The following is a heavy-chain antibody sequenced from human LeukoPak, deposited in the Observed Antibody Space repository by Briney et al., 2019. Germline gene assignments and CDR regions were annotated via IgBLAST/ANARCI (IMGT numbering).Heavy chain of an antibody. CDR2: ISWNSGSI. Sequence: TGGSLRLSCAASGFTFDDYAMHWVRQAPGKGLEWVSGISWNSGSIGYADSVKGRFTISRDNAKNSLYLQMNSLRAEDTALYYCAKVRGLRIVDGAFDIWGQGTMVTVSS. J-gene: IGHJ3*02. CDR3: AKVRGLRIVDGAFDI. V-gene: IGHV3-9*01. CDR1: GFTFDDYA. D-gene: IGHD3-22*01.